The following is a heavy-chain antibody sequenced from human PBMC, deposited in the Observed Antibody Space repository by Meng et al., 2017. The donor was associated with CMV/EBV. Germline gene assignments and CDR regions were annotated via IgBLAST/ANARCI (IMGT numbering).Heavy chain of an antibody. D-gene: IGHD3-3*01. CDR3: ASNYDLNYYYYYGMDV. V-gene: IGHV3-74*01. J-gene: IGHJ6*02. Sequence: GGSLRLSCAASGFTFSSYWMHWVRQAPGKGLVWVSRINSDGSSTSSADSVKGRFTISRDNAKNTLYLQMNSLRAEDTAVYYCASNYDLNYYYYYGMDVWGQGTTVTVSS. CDR2: INSDGSST. CDR1: GFTFSSYW.